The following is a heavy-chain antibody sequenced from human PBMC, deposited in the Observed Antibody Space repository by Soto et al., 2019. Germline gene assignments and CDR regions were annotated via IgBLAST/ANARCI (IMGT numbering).Heavy chain of an antibody. V-gene: IGHV1-3*01. D-gene: IGHD5-18*01. CDR3: ARCIQQDYYYGMDV. J-gene: IGHJ6*02. Sequence: GASVKASSKASRDAFTCYSMHWVRQAPGQRLEWMGRISADNGDTKYAQKFRGRVTMTTDTSTSTVYMELRNLRSDDTAVYYCARCIQQDYYYGMDVWGQGTTVTVSS. CDR1: RDAFTCYS. CDR2: ISADNGDT.